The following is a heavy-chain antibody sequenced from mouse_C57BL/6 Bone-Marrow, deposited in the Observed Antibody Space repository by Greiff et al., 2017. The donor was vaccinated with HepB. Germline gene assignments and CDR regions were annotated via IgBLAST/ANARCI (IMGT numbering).Heavy chain of an antibody. CDR3: TRSEDGYYRYGFAY. J-gene: IGHJ3*01. Sequence: VQLVESGAELVRPGASVTLSCKASGYTFTDYEMHWVKQTPVHGLEWIGAIDPETGGTAYTQKFKGKAILTADKSSSTAYMELRSLTSEDSAVYYFTRSEDGYYRYGFAYWGQGTLVTVSA. CDR1: GYTFTDYE. V-gene: IGHV1-15*01. D-gene: IGHD2-3*01. CDR2: IDPETGGT.